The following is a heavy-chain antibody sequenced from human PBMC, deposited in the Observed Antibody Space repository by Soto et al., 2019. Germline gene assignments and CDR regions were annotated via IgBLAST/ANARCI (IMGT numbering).Heavy chain of an antibody. J-gene: IGHJ4*02. D-gene: IGHD3-9*01. CDR1: GFTFSSYG. CDR2: ISYDGSNK. CDR3: ATSSPLDYDILTGPHDY. V-gene: IGHV3-33*01. Sequence: QVQLVESGGGVVQPGRSLRLSCAASGFTFSSYGMHWVRQAPGKGLEWVAVISYDGSNKYYADSVKGRFTISRDNSKNTLYLQMNSLRAEDTAVYYCATSSPLDYDILTGPHDYWGQGTLVTVSS.